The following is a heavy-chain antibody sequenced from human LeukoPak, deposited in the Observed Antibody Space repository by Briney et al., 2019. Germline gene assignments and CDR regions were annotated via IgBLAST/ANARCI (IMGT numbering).Heavy chain of an antibody. CDR3: ARDYRIAVAGRFRGGAFDI. Sequence: ASVKVSFKASGYTFTSYYMHWVRQAPGQGLEWMGIINPSGGSTSYAQKFQGRVTMTRDTSTSTVYMELSSLRSEDTAVYYCARDYRIAVAGRFRGGAFDIWGQGTMVTVSS. CDR2: INPSGGST. J-gene: IGHJ3*02. CDR1: GYTFTSYY. V-gene: IGHV1-46*01. D-gene: IGHD6-19*01.